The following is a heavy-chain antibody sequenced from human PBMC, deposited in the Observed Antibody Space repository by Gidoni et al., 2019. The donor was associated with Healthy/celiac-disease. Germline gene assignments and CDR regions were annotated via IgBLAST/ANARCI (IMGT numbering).Heavy chain of an antibody. CDR3: ARARDWRGYCSGGSCYDWFDP. D-gene: IGHD2-15*01. CDR2: IIPIFGKA. V-gene: IGHV1-69*01. Sequence: QVQLVQSGAEVKKPGSSVKVSCKASGGTCSSDAISWGRQAPGQGLEWMGGIIPIFGKASYAQKCQGRVAITADDSTSTAYMELSGLRSEDTAVYYCARARDWRGYCSGGSCYDWFDPWGQGTMVTVSS. CDR1: GGTCSSDA. J-gene: IGHJ5*02.